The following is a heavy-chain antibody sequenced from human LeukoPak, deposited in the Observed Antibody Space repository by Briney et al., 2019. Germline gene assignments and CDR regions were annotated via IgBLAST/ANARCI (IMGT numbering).Heavy chain of an antibody. V-gene: IGHV3-23*01. CDR3: ARVTQKVTTLSWVARSGNNWFDP. CDR2: IFQGGGEI. Sequence: GGSLRLSCAASGFTFSTFAMIWVRQPPGKGLEWVSSIFQGGGEIHYADSVRGRFTISRDNAKNTLYLQMNSLRAEDTAVYYCARVTQKVTTLSWVARSGNNWFDPWGQGTLVTVSS. D-gene: IGHD4-17*01. CDR1: GFTFSTFA. J-gene: IGHJ5*02.